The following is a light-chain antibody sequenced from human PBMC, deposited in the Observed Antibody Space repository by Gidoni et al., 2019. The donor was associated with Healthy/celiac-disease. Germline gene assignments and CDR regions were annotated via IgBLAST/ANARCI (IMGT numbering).Light chain of an antibody. CDR1: QGISSY. Sequence: AIRMTQSPSSFSASTGDRVTITCRASQGISSYLAWYQQKPGKAPKLLIYAASTLQSGVPSRFSGSSSGTDFTLTISCLQSEDFATYYCRQYYSYPPTFGGGTKVEIK. J-gene: IGKJ4*01. CDR2: AAS. CDR3: RQYYSYPPT. V-gene: IGKV1-8*01.